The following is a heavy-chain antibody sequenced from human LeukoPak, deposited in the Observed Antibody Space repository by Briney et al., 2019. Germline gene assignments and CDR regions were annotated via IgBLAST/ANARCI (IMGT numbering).Heavy chain of an antibody. CDR1: GGTISSGGYH. D-gene: IGHD3-16*02. V-gene: IGHV4-31*03. Sequence: SQTLSLTCTVSGGTISSGGYHWSWIRQHPGKGLEWSGYIYYSRSTYYNPFLKSRVTISVNTSNNQFYLKLSSVTAADTAVYYCARASYDYVWGSYRRYYFDYWRQGTLVTVSS. CDR2: IYYSRST. CDR3: ARASYDYVWGSYRRYYFDY. J-gene: IGHJ4*02.